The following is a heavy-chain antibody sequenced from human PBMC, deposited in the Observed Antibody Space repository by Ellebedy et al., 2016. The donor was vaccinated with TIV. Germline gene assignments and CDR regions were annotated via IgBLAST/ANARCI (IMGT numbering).Heavy chain of an antibody. J-gene: IGHJ4*02. CDR3: ARGPVWITGSCPYYWDF. V-gene: IGHV1-8*01. Sequence: AASVNVSCKASGYTFSRNDVNWVRLATGQGLEWLGWMNPNSGNTGYAQKFQGRVTMTRNTSINTAYMELRSLGSEDTAVYYCARGPVWITGSCPYYWDFWGQGTLV. D-gene: IGHD2-2*01. CDR2: MNPNSGNT. CDR1: GYTFSRND.